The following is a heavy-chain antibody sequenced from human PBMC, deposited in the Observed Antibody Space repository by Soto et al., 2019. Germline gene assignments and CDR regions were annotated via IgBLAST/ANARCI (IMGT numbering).Heavy chain of an antibody. Sequence: SETLSLTFTVSGGSISSGDYYGSGIRQPPGKGLEWIGYIDYSGSTYYNPSLKSRVTISVDTSKNQFSLKLSSVTAADTAAYYCARGGCSSTSCYTRAPYYYYRMDVWGQGTPVTVSS. CDR3: ARGGCSSTSCYTRAPYYYYRMDV. CDR2: IDYSGST. CDR1: GGSISSGDYY. J-gene: IGHJ6*02. D-gene: IGHD2-2*02. V-gene: IGHV4-30-4*01.